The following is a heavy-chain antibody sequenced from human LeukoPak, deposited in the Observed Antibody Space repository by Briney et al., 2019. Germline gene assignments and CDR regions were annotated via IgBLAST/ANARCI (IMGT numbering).Heavy chain of an antibody. D-gene: IGHD6-19*01. CDR1: GGSFSGYY. Sequence: SETLSLTCAVYGGSFSGYYWSWIRQPPGKGLEWIGYIYYSGSTNYNPSLKSRVTISVDTSKNQFSLKLNSVTAADTAVYYCARIRGSSVQPFDPWGQGTLVTVSS. J-gene: IGHJ5*02. CDR3: ARIRGSSVQPFDP. CDR2: IYYSGST. V-gene: IGHV4-59*08.